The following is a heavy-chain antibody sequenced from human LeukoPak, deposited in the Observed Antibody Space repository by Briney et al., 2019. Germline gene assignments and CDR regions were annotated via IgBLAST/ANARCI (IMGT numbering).Heavy chain of an antibody. D-gene: IGHD3-10*01. CDR1: GFTFSSYA. Sequence: PGGSLRLSCAASGFTFSSYAMHWVRQAPGKGLEWVAVISYDGSNKYYADSVKGRFTISRDNAKNSLYLQMNSLRAEDTAVYYCARVLSGMGSGWGQGTLVTVSS. CDR3: ARVLSGMGSG. V-gene: IGHV3-30*04. CDR2: ISYDGSNK. J-gene: IGHJ4*02.